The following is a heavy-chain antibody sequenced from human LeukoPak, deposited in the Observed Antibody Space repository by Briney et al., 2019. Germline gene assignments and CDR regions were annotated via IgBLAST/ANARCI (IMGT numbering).Heavy chain of an antibody. CDR1: GFTFSSYW. CDR3: AGSLGSYRYRYFQH. J-gene: IGHJ1*01. Sequence: PGGSLRLSCAASGFTFSSYWMSWVRQAPGKGLEWVANIKQDGSEKYYVDSVKGRFTISRDNAKNSLYLQMNSLRAEDTAVYYWAGSLGSYRYRYFQHWGQGTLVTVSS. D-gene: IGHD3-16*02. V-gene: IGHV3-7*01. CDR2: IKQDGSEK.